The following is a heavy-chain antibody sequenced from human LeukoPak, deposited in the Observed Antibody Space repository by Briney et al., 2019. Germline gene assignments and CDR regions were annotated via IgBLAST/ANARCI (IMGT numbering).Heavy chain of an antibody. V-gene: IGHV1-8*01. D-gene: IGHD3-22*01. CDR2: MNPNSGNT. Sequence: GASVKVSCKASGYTFTSYDINWVRQATGQGLEWMGWMNPNSGNTGYAQQFQGRVTMTRNTSISTAYMELSSLRSEDTAVYYCARGALYDSSGYYPEDFDYWGQGTLVTVSS. CDR1: GYTFTSYD. CDR3: ARGALYDSSGYYPEDFDY. J-gene: IGHJ4*02.